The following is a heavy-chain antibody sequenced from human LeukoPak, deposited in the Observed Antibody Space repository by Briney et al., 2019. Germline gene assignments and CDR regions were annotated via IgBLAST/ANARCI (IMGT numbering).Heavy chain of an antibody. CDR3: ARAGLRFLEWLYGWFDP. V-gene: IGHV1-18*01. J-gene: IGHJ5*02. D-gene: IGHD3-3*01. CDR2: ICAYNGNT. CDR1: GYTFTSYG. Sequence: SSVKVSCKASGYTFTSYGIRWVRLAPGQGLEWVGWICAYNGNTNYAQKLQGRVTMTTDTSTSTAYMELRSLRSDDTAVYYCARAGLRFLEWLYGWFDPWGQGTLVTVSS.